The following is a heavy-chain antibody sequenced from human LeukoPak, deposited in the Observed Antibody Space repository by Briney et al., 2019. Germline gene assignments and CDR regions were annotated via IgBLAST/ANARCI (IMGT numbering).Heavy chain of an antibody. Sequence: SETLSLTCVVYGGSFSGYYWTWIRQPPGKGLEWIGEINDSGSSNYNPSLKSRVTISVDTSKNQFSLKLSSVTAADTAVYYCARLDNWGAWGQGTLVTVSS. CDR1: GGSFSGYY. D-gene: IGHD7-27*01. CDR3: ARLDNWGA. V-gene: IGHV4-34*01. CDR2: INDSGSS. J-gene: IGHJ4*02.